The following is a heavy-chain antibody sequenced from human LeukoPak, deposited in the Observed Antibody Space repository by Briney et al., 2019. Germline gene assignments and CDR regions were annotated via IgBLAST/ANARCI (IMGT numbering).Heavy chain of an antibody. D-gene: IGHD2-8*02. CDR2: ISSSSSYT. CDR3: ARDRSTVTGHCTGDNCYAELG. Sequence: GGSLRLSCAASGFTFSDYYMSWIRQAPGKGLEWVSYISSSSSYTNYADSVKGRFTISRDNAKNSLYLQMNSLRAEDTAVYYCARDRSTVTGHCTGDNCYAELGRGQGAQVIVSS. CDR1: GFTFSDYY. J-gene: IGHJ4*02. V-gene: IGHV3-11*06.